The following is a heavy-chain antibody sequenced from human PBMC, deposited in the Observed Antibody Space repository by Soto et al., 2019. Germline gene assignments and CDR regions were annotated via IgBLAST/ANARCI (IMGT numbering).Heavy chain of an antibody. CDR3: ARDRLSYYYDSSGYYNFDY. V-gene: IGHV1-69*13. CDR2: IIPIFGTA. Sequence: RASVKVSCKASGGTFSSYAISWVRQAPGQGLEWMGGIIPIFGTANYAQKFQGRVTITADESTSTAYMELSSLRSEDTAVYYCARDRLSYYYDSSGYYNFDYWGQGTLVTVSS. J-gene: IGHJ4*02. CDR1: GGTFSSYA. D-gene: IGHD3-22*01.